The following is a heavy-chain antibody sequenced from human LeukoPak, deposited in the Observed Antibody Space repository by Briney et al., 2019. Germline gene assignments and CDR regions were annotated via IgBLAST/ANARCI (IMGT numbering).Heavy chain of an antibody. J-gene: IGHJ4*02. CDR3: AKDDRWLQFCC. CDR1: GFTLSSYA. D-gene: IGHD5-24*01. CDR2: ISGSGGST. V-gene: IGHV3-23*01. Sequence: GGSLRLSCAASGFTLSSYAMSWVRQAPGKGLEWVSAISGSGGSTYYADSVKGRFTISRDNSKNTLYPQTNRLRAEDTAVYYCAKDDRWLQFCCWGQGTLVTVSA.